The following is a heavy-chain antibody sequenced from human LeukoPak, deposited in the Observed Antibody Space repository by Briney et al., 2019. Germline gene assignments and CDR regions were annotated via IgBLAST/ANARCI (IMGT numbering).Heavy chain of an antibody. D-gene: IGHD6-19*01. Sequence: NPSQTLSLTCTVSGGSISSGDRYWSWIRQSPGKGLEWIGYIYYSGSTYYNPSLKSRVILSIDTSKNHFSLKLSSVTAADTAVYYCARGAPYSSGWLAGYWGQGTLVTVSS. CDR2: IYYSGST. CDR3: ARGAPYSSGWLAGY. J-gene: IGHJ4*02. V-gene: IGHV4-30-4*01. CDR1: GGSISSGDRY.